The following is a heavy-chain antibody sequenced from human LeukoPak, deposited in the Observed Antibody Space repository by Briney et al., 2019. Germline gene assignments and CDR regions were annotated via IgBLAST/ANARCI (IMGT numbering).Heavy chain of an antibody. J-gene: IGHJ3*02. CDR2: INHSGST. CDR3: ARLPVVVVAATGFDI. CDR1: GGSFSGYY. Sequence: PSETLSLTCAVYGGSFSGYYWSWIRQPPGKGLEWIGEINHSGSTNYNPSLKSRVTISVDTSKNQFSLKLSSVTAADTAVYYCARLPVVVVAATGFDIWGQGTMVTVSS. V-gene: IGHV4-34*01. D-gene: IGHD2-15*01.